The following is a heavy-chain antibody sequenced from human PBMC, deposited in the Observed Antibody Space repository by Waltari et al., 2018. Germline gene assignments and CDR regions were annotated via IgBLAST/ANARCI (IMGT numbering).Heavy chain of an antibody. CDR2: ISWDGGST. J-gene: IGHJ6*02. CDR1: GGSISSGSYY. V-gene: IGHV3-43D*04. D-gene: IGHD6-13*01. Sequence: VQLQESGPGLVKPSQTLSLTCTVSGGSISSGSYYWSWIRQPAGKGLEWVSLISWDGGSTYYADSVKGRFTISRDNSKNSLYLQMNSLRAEDTALYYCAKVLRSYSSREHHYGMDVWGQGTTVTVSS. CDR3: AKVLRSYSSREHHYGMDV.